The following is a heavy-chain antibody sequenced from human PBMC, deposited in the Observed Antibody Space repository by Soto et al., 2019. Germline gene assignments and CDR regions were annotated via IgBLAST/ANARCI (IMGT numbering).Heavy chain of an antibody. V-gene: IGHV3-48*03. Sequence: GGSLRLSCAVSGFPFSSYEMNWVRQAPGKGLECISYISSSGSTIYYADSVKGRFTISRDNAKESLYLQMNSLRAEDTAVYYCASSYFYGSGTYYKGLGYWGQGTLVTVSS. CDR3: ASSYFYGSGTYYKGLGY. J-gene: IGHJ4*02. D-gene: IGHD3-10*01. CDR2: ISSSGSTI. CDR1: GFPFSSYE.